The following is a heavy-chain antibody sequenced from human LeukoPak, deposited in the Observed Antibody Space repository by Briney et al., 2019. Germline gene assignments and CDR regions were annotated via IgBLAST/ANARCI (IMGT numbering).Heavy chain of an antibody. V-gene: IGHV4-59*01. CDR3: ARQHWSRTLDY. D-gene: IGHD2-8*02. CDR1: GGSISSYY. CDR2: IYYSGST. J-gene: IGHJ4*02. Sequence: KSSETLSLTCTVSGGSISSYYWSWIRQPPGKGLEWIGYIYYSGSTNYNPSLKSRVTISVDASKNQFSLKLSSVTAADTAVYYCARQHWSRTLDYWGQGTLVTVSS.